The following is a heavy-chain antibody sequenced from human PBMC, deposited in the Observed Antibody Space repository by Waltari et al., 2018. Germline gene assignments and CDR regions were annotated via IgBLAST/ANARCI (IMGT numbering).Heavy chain of an antibody. D-gene: IGHD3-3*01. CDR2: IYHSGST. J-gene: IGHJ4*02. CDR3: ARGITIFGVVINYFDY. CDR1: GYSISSGYY. Sequence: QVQLQESGPGLVKPSETLSLTCAVSGYSISSGYYWGWIRQPPGKGLEGIGSIYHSGSTSDNPSLKSRVTISVDTAKNQFSLKLGSVTAADTAVYYCARGITIFGVVINYFDYWGQGTLVTVSS. V-gene: IGHV4-38-2*01.